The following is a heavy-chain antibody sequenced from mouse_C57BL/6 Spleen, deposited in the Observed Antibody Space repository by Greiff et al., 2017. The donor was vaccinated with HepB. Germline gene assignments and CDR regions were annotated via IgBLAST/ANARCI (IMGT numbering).Heavy chain of an antibody. Sequence: VQLQQSGPVLVKPGASVKMSCKASGYTFTDYYMNWVKQSHGKSLEWIGVINPYNGGTSYNQKFKGKATLTVDKSSSTAYMELNSLTSEDSAVYYCARRGSYYFDYWGQGTTLTVSS. CDR2: INPYNGGT. CDR1: GYTFTDYY. V-gene: IGHV1-19*01. J-gene: IGHJ2*01. CDR3: ARRGSYYFDY.